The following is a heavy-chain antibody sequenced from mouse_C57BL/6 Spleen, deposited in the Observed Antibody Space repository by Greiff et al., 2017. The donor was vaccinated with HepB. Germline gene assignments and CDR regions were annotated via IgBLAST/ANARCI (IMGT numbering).Heavy chain of an antibody. Sequence: QVQLQQPGAELVKPGASVKLSCKASGYTFTSYWMQWVKQRPGQGLEWIGEIDPSDSYTNYNQKFKGKATLTVDTSSSTAYMQLSSLTSEDSAVYYCARKWIYYYGSSYGYFDVWGTGTTVTVSS. CDR3: ARKWIYYYGSSYGYFDV. CDR2: IDPSDSYT. CDR1: GYTFTSYW. V-gene: IGHV1-50*01. J-gene: IGHJ1*03. D-gene: IGHD1-1*01.